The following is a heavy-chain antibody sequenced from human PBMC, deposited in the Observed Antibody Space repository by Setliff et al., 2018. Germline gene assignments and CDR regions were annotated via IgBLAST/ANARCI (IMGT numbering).Heavy chain of an antibody. CDR2: ITDSGSKI. J-gene: IGHJ4*02. Sequence: GGSLRLSCVGSDFTFSNSAMSWVRQAPGKGLEWVSTITDSGSKILYVDSVKGRFTISRDNEKNSLFLLMNSLRAEDTAIYYCASSRTWIPVLDYCGKGTLVTVSS. CDR1: DFTFSNSA. CDR3: ASSRTWIPVLDY. V-gene: IGHV3-7*01. D-gene: IGHD5-18*01.